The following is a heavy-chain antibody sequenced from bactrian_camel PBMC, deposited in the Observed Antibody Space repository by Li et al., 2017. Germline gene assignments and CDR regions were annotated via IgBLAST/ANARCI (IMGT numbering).Heavy chain of an antibody. V-gene: IGHV3S54*01. CDR1: GDIANFNY. J-gene: IGHJ4*01. D-gene: IGHD2*01. Sequence: VQLVESGGGSVQAGGSLRLSCATSGDIANFNYFGWFRQAPGKGREGVASIYTAAGDTLYADSVKGRFTISKDSAENTLFLQMDNLQPEDTGTYYCASGQRWIDGACPSTSNMYTSWGQGTQVTVS. CDR3: ASGQRWIDGACPSTSNMYTS. CDR2: IYTAAGDT.